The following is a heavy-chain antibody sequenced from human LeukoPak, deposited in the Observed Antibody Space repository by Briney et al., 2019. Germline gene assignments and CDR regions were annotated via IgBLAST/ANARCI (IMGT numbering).Heavy chain of an antibody. V-gene: IGHV4-59*01. D-gene: IGHD3-9*01. CDR2: IYYSGST. J-gene: IGHJ4*02. CDR3: ARDIRSYDILTGYYWRHDY. CDR1: GGSISSYY. Sequence: SETLSLTCTVSGGSISSYYWSWIRQPPGKGLEWIGYIYYSGSTNYNPSLKSRVTISVDTSKNQFSLKLSSVTAADTAVYYCARDIRSYDILTGYYWRHDYWGQGTLVTVSS.